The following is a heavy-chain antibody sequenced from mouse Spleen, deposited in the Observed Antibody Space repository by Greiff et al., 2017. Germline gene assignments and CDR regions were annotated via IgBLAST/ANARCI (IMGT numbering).Heavy chain of an antibody. Sequence: EVKLVESGGGLVQPGGSRKLSCAASGFTFSSFGMHWVRQAPEKGLEWVAYISSGSSTIYYADTVKGRFTISRDNPKNTLFLQMTSLRSEDTAMYYCARSTMITTGFAYWGQGTLVTVSA. D-gene: IGHD2-4*01. CDR3: ARSTMITTGFAY. CDR2: ISSGSSTI. CDR1: GFTFSSFG. V-gene: IGHV5-17*02. J-gene: IGHJ3*01.